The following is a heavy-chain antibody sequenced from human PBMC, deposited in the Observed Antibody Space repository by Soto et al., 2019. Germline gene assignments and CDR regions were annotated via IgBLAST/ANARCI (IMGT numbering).Heavy chain of an antibody. CDR1: GFSFSTYG. CDR2: ISSSSSYI. CDR3: AIDKCSSTSCYSI. D-gene: IGHD2-2*01. J-gene: IGHJ4*02. V-gene: IGHV3-21*01. Sequence: PGGSLRLSCAASGFSFSTYGMHWVRQAPGKGLEWVSSISSSSSYIYYADSVKGRFTISRDNAKNSLYLQMNSLRAEDTAVYYCAIDKCSSTSCYSIWGQGTQVTVSS.